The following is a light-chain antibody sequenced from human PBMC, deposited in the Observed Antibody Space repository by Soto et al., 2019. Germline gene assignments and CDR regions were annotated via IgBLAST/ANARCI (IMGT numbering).Light chain of an antibody. V-gene: IGKV1-27*01. CDR1: QAITDY. Sequence: PSSLSASVGDRVTITCRASQAITDYLAWYQQKPGQVPNLLIFAASTLQSGVPSRFSGSGSGTYFTLTITGLQPEDFAVYYCQQYGSSGTFGQGTKVDIK. CDR2: AAS. J-gene: IGKJ1*01. CDR3: QQYGSSGT.